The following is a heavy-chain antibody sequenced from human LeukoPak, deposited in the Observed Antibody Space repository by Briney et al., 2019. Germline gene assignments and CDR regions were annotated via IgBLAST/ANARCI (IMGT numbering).Heavy chain of an antibody. CDR1: GFTFSSYG. CDR3: AKEAAITGSDY. Sequence: GGSLRLSCAASGFTFSSYGMHWVRQAPGKGLEWVAVISYDGSNKYYADSVKGRSTISRDNAKNSLYLQMNSLRAEDTAVYYCAKEAAITGSDYWGQGTLVTVSS. J-gene: IGHJ4*02. CDR2: ISYDGSNK. D-gene: IGHD2-2*01. V-gene: IGHV3-30*18.